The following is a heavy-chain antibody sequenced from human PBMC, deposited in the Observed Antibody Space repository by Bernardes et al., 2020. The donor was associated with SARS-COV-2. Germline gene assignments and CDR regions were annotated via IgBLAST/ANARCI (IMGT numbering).Heavy chain of an antibody. CDR1: GFSLSTSGVG. CDR3: ARGGGYSSSWTVPAYYGMDV. V-gene: IGHV2-5*01. D-gene: IGHD6-13*01. J-gene: IGHJ6*02. Sequence: TLVKPTQTLTLTCTFSGFSLSTSGVGVGWIRQPPGKALEWLALIYWNDDKRYSPSLKSRLTITKDTSKNQVVLTMTNMDPVDTATYYCARGGGYSSSWTVPAYYGMDVWGQGTTVTVSS. CDR2: IYWNDDK.